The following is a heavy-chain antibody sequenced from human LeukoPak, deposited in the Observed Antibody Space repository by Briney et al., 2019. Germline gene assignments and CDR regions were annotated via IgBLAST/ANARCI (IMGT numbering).Heavy chain of an antibody. CDR3: ARAQSGGQLVVVAATPLANDWFDP. D-gene: IGHD2-15*01. V-gene: IGHV1-2*06. CDR2: INPNSGGT. CDR1: GYTFTGYY. Sequence: ASVKVSCKASGYTFTGYYMHWVRQAPGQGLEWMGRINPNSGGTNYAQKFQGRVTMTRDTSISTAYMELSRLRSDDTAVYYCARAQSGGQLVVVAATPLANDWFDPWGQGTLVTVSS. J-gene: IGHJ5*02.